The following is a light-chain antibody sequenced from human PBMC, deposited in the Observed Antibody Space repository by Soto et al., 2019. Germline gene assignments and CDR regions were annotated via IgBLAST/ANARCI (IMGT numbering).Light chain of an antibody. CDR2: AAS. Sequence: IQMTQYPSSLSASVGDRVTITCRASQSISSYLNWYQQKPGKAPKLLIYAASSLQSGVPSRFSGSGSGTDFTLTISSLQPEDFATYYCQQSYSTPWTFGQGTNVDIK. CDR1: QSISSY. J-gene: IGKJ1*01. V-gene: IGKV1-39*01. CDR3: QQSYSTPWT.